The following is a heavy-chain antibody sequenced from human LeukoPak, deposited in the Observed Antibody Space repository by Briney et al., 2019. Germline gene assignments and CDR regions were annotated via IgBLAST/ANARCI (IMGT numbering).Heavy chain of an antibody. Sequence: ASVKVSCKASGYTFSSYGISWVRQAPGQGLEGMGWISAYNGNTKYAQKFQGRVTMTTDPSTSTAYMDLRGLRSDDTAVYYCARGYDYGDYVGDFDYWGQGTLVTVSS. V-gene: IGHV1-18*01. CDR1: GYTFSSYG. CDR3: ARGYDYGDYVGDFDY. CDR2: ISAYNGNT. J-gene: IGHJ4*02. D-gene: IGHD4-17*01.